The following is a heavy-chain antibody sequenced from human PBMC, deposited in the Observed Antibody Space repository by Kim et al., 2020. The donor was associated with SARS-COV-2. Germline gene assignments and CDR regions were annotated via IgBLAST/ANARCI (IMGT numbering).Heavy chain of an antibody. CDR2: IYYSGST. V-gene: IGHV4-59*01. Sequence: SETLSLTCTVSGNSIRSYYWSWIRQPPGKGLEWIGYIYYSGSTTYNPPLKSRVTISKDTSKNQFSLKLSSVTAADTAVYYCARSDYTSGSRPFDYWGQGTLVTVSS. CDR3: ARSDYTSGSRPFDY. J-gene: IGHJ4*02. CDR1: GNSIRSYY. D-gene: IGHD3-10*01.